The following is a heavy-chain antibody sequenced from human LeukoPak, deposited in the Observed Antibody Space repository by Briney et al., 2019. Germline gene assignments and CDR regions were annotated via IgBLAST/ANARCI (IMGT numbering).Heavy chain of an antibody. V-gene: IGHV4-39*07. CDR3: ARKRDGYRPYNWFDP. CDR1: GGSISSSSYY. CDR2: IYYSGST. J-gene: IGHJ5*02. Sequence: PSETLSLTCTVSGGSISSSSYYWGWIRQPPGKGLEWIGSIYYSGSTYYNPSLKSRVTISVDTSKNQFSLKLSSVTAADTAVYYCARKRDGYRPYNWFDPWGQGTLVTVSS. D-gene: IGHD5-24*01.